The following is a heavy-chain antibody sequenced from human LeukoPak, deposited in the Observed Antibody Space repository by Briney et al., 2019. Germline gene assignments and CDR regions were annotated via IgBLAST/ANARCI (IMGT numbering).Heavy chain of an antibody. CDR2: IYYSGST. Sequence: PSETLSLTCTVSGGSISSSSYYWGGIRQPPGKGLEWIGSIYYSGSTYYNPSLKSRVTISVDTSKNQFSLKLSSVTAADTAVYYCARVFWSGYSIFDYWGQGTLVTVSS. V-gene: IGHV4-39*01. J-gene: IGHJ4*02. CDR3: ARVFWSGYSIFDY. D-gene: IGHD3-3*01. CDR1: GGSISSSSYY.